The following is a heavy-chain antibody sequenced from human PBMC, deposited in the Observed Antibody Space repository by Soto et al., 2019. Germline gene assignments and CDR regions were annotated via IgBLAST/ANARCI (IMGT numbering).Heavy chain of an antibody. J-gene: IGHJ4*02. CDR1: GFTFSSYG. CDR3: ASSRGYYDSSGYYPLEY. Sequence: GGSLRLSCAASGFTFSSYGMHWVRQAPGKGLEWVTIISYDGNNKDYADSVKGRFTISRDNSKNTLYLQMNSLRAEDTAVYYCASSRGYYDSSGYYPLEYWGQGALVTVSS. CDR2: ISYDGNNK. V-gene: IGHV3-30*03. D-gene: IGHD3-22*01.